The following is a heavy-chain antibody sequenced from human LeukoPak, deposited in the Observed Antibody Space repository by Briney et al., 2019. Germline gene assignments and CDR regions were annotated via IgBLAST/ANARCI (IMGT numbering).Heavy chain of an antibody. Sequence: GSLRLSCAASGFTFSTHSMNWVRQAPGKGLEWVSYISTSGSAIFYADSVKGRFTISRDDAENSLYLQMNSLRAEDTAVYYCARTSYDYVWGSYRPFDYWGQGTLVTVSS. D-gene: IGHD3-16*02. V-gene: IGHV3-48*01. J-gene: IGHJ4*02. CDR1: GFTFSTHS. CDR2: ISTSGSAI. CDR3: ARTSYDYVWGSYRPFDY.